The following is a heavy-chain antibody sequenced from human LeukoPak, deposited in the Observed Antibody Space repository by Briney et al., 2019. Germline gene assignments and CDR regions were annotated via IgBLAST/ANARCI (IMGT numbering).Heavy chain of an antibody. Sequence: SETLSLTCTVSGGSISSYYWSWIRQPPGKGLEWIGYIYNSGSTNYNPSLKSRVTISVDTSKNQFSLKLSSVTAADTAVYYCARDVYGDYEDGAHAFDIWGQGTMVTVSS. CDR1: GGSISSYY. V-gene: IGHV4-59*01. CDR2: IYNSGST. D-gene: IGHD4-17*01. CDR3: ARDVYGDYEDGAHAFDI. J-gene: IGHJ3*02.